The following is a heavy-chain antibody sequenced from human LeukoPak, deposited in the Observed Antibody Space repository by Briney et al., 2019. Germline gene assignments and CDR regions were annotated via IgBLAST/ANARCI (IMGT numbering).Heavy chain of an antibody. CDR3: ARRAEDYGDYGLDY. Sequence: PSETLSLTCAVSGYSISSGYYWGWIRQPPGKGLEWIGSIYHSGSTYYNPSLKSRVTISVDTSKNQFSLKLSSVTAADMAVYYCARRAEDYGDYGLDYWGQGTLVTVSS. D-gene: IGHD4-17*01. J-gene: IGHJ4*02. V-gene: IGHV4-38-2*01. CDR1: GYSISSGYY. CDR2: IYHSGST.